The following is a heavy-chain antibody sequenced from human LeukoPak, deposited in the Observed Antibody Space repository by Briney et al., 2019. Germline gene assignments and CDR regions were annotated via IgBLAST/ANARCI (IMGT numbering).Heavy chain of an antibody. CDR3: ARDSTVTINFDY. V-gene: IGHV1-2*02. CDR1: GYTFTSYG. CDR2: INPNSGGT. J-gene: IGHJ4*02. D-gene: IGHD4-11*01. Sequence: ASVKVSCKASGYTFTSYGISWVRQAPGQGLEWMGWINPNSGGTNYAQKFQGRVTMTRDTSISTAYMELSRLRSDDTAVYYCARDSTVTINFDYWGQGTLVTVSS.